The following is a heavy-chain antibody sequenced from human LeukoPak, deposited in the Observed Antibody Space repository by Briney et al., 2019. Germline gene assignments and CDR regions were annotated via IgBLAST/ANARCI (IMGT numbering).Heavy chain of an antibody. V-gene: IGHV1-18*04. CDR2: ISAYNGNT. D-gene: IGHD1-1*01. CDR3: ARELSWDWNEHFDY. J-gene: IGHJ4*02. CDR1: GYTFTSYY. Sequence: ASVKVSCKASGYTFTSYYMHWVRQAPGQGLEWMGWISAYNGNTNYAQKLQGRVTMTTDTSTSTAYMELRSLRSDDTAVYYCARELSWDWNEHFDYWGQGTLVTVSS.